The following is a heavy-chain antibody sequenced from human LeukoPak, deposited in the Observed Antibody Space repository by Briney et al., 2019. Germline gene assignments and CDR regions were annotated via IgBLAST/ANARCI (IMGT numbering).Heavy chain of an antibody. CDR3: ARSGTGSDY. V-gene: IGHV1-2*02. J-gene: IGHJ4*02. CDR2: INPNSGGT. D-gene: IGHD1-1*01. Sequence: ASVKVSCKASGYTLTGYYMHWVRQAPGQGLEWMGWINPNSGGTNYAQKFQGRVTMTKDKSISTAYKELSRLRSDDTAVDYCARSGTGSDYWGQGTLVTVSS. CDR1: GYTLTGYY.